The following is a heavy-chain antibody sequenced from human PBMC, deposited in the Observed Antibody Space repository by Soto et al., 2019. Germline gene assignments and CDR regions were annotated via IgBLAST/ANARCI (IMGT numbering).Heavy chain of an antibody. Sequence: SETLSLTCTVSGGSISSGDYYWSWIRQPPGKGLEWIGYIYYSGSTYYNPSLKSRVTISVDTSKNQFSLKLSSVTAADTAVYYCARSAIAAAVAPDYWGQGTLVTVSS. CDR3: ARSAIAAAVAPDY. J-gene: IGHJ4*02. D-gene: IGHD6-13*01. V-gene: IGHV4-30-4*01. CDR1: GGSISSGDYY. CDR2: IYYSGST.